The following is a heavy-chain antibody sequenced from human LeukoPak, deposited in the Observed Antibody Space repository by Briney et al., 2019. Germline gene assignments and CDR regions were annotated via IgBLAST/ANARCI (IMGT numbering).Heavy chain of an antibody. V-gene: IGHV1-46*01. CDR3: ARDIIVVPAAILPISYYYGMDV. CDR2: INPSGGST. J-gene: IGHJ6*02. D-gene: IGHD2-2*02. CDR1: GYTFTSYY. Sequence: ASVKVSCTASGYTFTSYYMHWVRQAPGRGLEWMGIINPSGGSTSYAHKFQGRVTMTRDTSTSTVYMELSSLRSEDTAVYYCARDIIVVPAAILPISYYYGMDVWGQGTTVTVSS.